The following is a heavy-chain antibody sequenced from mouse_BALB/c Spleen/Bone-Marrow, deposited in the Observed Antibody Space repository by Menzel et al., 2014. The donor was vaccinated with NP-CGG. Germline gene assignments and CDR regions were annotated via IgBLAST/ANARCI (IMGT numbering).Heavy chain of an antibody. D-gene: IGHD1-1*01. J-gene: IGHJ1*01. V-gene: IGHV1-20*02. CDR2: INPYNGDT. Sequence: VQLKQSGPELVEPGASVKISCKASGYSFXGYFMNWVMQSHGKSLEWIGRINPYNGDTFYNQKFKGKATLTVDKSSSTAHMELRSLASEDSAVYYCAREGGYYYGSSPYFDVWGAGTTVTVSS. CDR3: AREGGYYYGSSPYFDV. CDR1: GYSFXGYF.